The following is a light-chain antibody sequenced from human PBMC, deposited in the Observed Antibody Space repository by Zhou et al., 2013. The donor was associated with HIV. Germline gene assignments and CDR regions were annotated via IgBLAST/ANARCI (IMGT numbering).Light chain of an antibody. Sequence: DIQMTQSPSTLSAFVGDRVTITCRASQNINSWLAWYQHKPGRAPKLLISKTSILESGVPSRFSGRGSGTEFTLTITSLQPDDFGTFFCQQHHFYPVTFGPGT. V-gene: IGKV1-5*03. CDR3: QQHHFYPVT. J-gene: IGKJ5*01. CDR2: KTS. CDR1: QNINSW.